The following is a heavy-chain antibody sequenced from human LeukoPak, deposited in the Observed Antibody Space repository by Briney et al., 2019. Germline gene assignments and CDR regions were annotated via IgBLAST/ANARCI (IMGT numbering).Heavy chain of an antibody. Sequence: GGSLRLSCAASGFTFSDYYMSWIRQAPGKGLEWVSYISSSGSTMYYADSVKGRFTISRDNAKNSLYLQMNSLRAEDTAVYYCARSYDFWSGYYHMDVWGQGTTVTVSS. V-gene: IGHV3-11*01. CDR2: ISSSGSTM. D-gene: IGHD3-3*01. CDR1: GFTFSDYY. J-gene: IGHJ6*02. CDR3: ARSYDFWSGYYHMDV.